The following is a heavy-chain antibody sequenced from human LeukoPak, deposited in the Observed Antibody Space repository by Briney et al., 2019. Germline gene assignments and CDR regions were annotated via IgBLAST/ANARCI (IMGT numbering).Heavy chain of an antibody. D-gene: IGHD7-27*01. CDR2: IYYSGST. V-gene: IGHV4-59*01. Sequence: MTSETLSLTCTVSGGSISSYYWSWIRQPPGKGLEWIGYIYYSGSTNYNPSLKSRVTISVDTSKNQFSLKLSSVTAADTAVYYCARAPRDWGADYWGQGTLVTVSS. CDR1: GGSISSYY. J-gene: IGHJ4*02. CDR3: ARAPRDWGADY.